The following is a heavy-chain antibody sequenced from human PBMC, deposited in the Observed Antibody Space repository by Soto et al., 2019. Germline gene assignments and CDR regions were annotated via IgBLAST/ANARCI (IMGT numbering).Heavy chain of an antibody. J-gene: IGHJ6*02. V-gene: IGHV1-8*01. Sequence: ASVKVSCKASGYTFTSYDINWVRQATGQGPEWMGWMNPNSGNTGYAQKFQGRVTMTRNTSISTAYMELSSLRSEDTAVYYCARNTYYYDSSGYYFYYYYGMDVWGQGTTVTVSS. CDR1: GYTFTSYD. CDR2: MNPNSGNT. D-gene: IGHD3-22*01. CDR3: ARNTYYYDSSGYYFYYYYGMDV.